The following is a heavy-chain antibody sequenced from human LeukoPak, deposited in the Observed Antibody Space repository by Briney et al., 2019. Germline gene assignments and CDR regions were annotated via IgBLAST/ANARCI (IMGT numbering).Heavy chain of an antibody. Sequence: SETLSLTCTVSGGSISSYYWSWIRQPPGKGLEWIGYIYYSGSTNYNPSLKSRVTISVDTSKNQFSLKLGSVTAADTAVYYCASWVHYYDSSGYYYVSDYWGQGTLVTVSS. CDR3: ASWVHYYDSSGYYYVSDY. J-gene: IGHJ4*02. CDR2: IYYSGST. V-gene: IGHV4-59*01. D-gene: IGHD3-22*01. CDR1: GGSISSYY.